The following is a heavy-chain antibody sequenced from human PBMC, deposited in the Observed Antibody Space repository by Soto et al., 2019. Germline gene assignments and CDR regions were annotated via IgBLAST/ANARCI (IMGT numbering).Heavy chain of an antibody. Sequence: QVQLVQSGAEVKKPGSSVKVSCKASGGTFSSYTISWVRQAPGQGLEWMGRIIPILGIANYAQKCQGRVTITADKSTSTAYMELSSLRSEDTAVYYCASSRNSGYDYGKIFDYWGQGTLVTVSS. D-gene: IGHD5-12*01. V-gene: IGHV1-69*02. CDR2: IIPILGIA. CDR1: GGTFSSYT. CDR3: ASSRNSGYDYGKIFDY. J-gene: IGHJ4*02.